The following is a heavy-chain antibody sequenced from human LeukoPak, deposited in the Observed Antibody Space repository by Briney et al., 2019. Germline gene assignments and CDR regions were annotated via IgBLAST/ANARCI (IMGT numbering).Heavy chain of an antibody. J-gene: IGHJ4*02. CDR1: GYSISSGYY. D-gene: IGHD3-10*01. Sequence: SETLSLTCTVSGYSISSGYYWGWIRQPPGKGLEWIGSGSTYYNPSLKSRVTISVDTSKNQFSLKLSSVTAADTAVYYCASITMVRGVIIDYWGQGTLVTVSS. V-gene: IGHV4-38-2*02. CDR2: SGST. CDR3: ASITMVRGVIIDY.